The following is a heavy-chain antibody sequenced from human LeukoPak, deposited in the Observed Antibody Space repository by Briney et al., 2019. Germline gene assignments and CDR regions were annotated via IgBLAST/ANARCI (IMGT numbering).Heavy chain of an antibody. Sequence: SETLSLTCTVSGGTISSGGFYWSWIRQHPGKGLEWSGYIYYSGSTYYNPSLKSRVTISVDTSKNQLSLKLSSVTAADTAVYYCAREYQLPPRWFDPWGQGTLVTVSS. CDR3: AREYQLPPRWFDP. D-gene: IGHD2-2*01. CDR1: GGTISSGGFY. V-gene: IGHV4-31*03. CDR2: IYYSGST. J-gene: IGHJ5*02.